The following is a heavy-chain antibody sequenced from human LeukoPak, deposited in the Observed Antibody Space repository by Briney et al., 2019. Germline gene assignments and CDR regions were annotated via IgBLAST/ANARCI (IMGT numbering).Heavy chain of an antibody. D-gene: IGHD6-13*01. V-gene: IGHV4-59*01. Sequence: PSETLSLTCTVSGDSISPYYWSWIRHPPGKGLEWIGYIYYSGDTNYNPSLKSRVTMSVDTSKNQFSLKLSSVTAADTAVYYCAGSQQLIRTFDCWGQGTLVTVSS. CDR3: AGSQQLIRTFDC. CDR2: IYYSGDT. CDR1: GDSISPYY. J-gene: IGHJ4*02.